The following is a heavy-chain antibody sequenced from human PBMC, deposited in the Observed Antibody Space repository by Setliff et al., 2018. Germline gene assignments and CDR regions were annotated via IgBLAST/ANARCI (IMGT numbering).Heavy chain of an antibody. V-gene: IGHV2-70*11. CDR3: AREPRAVTGSTGAIDY. J-gene: IGHJ4*01. Sequence: SGPTLVNPTQTLTLTCTFSGFSLNTAGMCVTWIRQPPGKALEWLVRIDWDDDKYYSTSLKTWLSISKDTSKNQVVLTMTDMDPVDAATYYCAREPRAVTGSTGAIDYWGPGTLVTSPQ. CDR1: GFSLNTAGMC. CDR2: IDWDDDK. D-gene: IGHD1-7*01.